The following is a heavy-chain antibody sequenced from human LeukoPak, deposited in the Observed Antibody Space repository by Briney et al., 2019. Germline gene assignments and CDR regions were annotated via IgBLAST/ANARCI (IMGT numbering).Heavy chain of an antibody. Sequence: ASVKLSCKVSGSTLTQLSMHWVRQSPGKGLEWMGASDPGDGETIHTQKFQDRVTMIADTSTDTAYMEMSSLRSEDTAVYYCGSNLNYADAFDIWAQGTVVIVSS. J-gene: IGHJ3*02. V-gene: IGHV1-24*01. CDR2: SDPGDGET. CDR3: GSNLNYADAFDI. D-gene: IGHD3-16*01. CDR1: GSTLTQLS.